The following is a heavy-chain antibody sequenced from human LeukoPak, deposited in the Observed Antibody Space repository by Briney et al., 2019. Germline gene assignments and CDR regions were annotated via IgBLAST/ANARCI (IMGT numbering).Heavy chain of an antibody. Sequence: SETLSLTCTVSSGSISGYYWSWIRQPPGKGLEWIGYIHSSGSTNYNPSLKSRVTISVDTSKNQFSLKLSSVTAADTAVYYCARRNYDILTGNWFDPWGQGTLVTVSS. V-gene: IGHV4-59*08. D-gene: IGHD3-9*01. CDR1: SGSISGYY. CDR2: IHSSGST. J-gene: IGHJ5*02. CDR3: ARRNYDILTGNWFDP.